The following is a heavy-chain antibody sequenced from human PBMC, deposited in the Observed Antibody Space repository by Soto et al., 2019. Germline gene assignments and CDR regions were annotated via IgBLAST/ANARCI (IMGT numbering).Heavy chain of an antibody. J-gene: IGHJ3*02. CDR1: GGSISSYY. CDR2: IHYSGSA. CDR3: ARPYSGSYWAAFDI. D-gene: IGHD1-26*01. V-gene: IGHV4-59*01. Sequence: QVQLQESGPGLVKPSETLSLTCTVSGGSISSYYWSWIRQPPGKGLEWIGYIHYSGSANYSHSLRSRVTISVDTSENQFSLRLSSVTAADTAVYFCARPYSGSYWAAFDIWGQGTMVTVSS.